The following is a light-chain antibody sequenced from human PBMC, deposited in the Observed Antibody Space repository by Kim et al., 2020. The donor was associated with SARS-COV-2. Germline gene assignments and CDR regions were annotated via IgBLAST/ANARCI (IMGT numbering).Light chain of an antibody. V-gene: IGKV3-20*01. J-gene: IGKJ5*01. Sequence: SPGTKATLSCRASRGVTSNYLAWYQQKPGQAPRLLSDIASSRATGIPDRFSGSGSGTEFTLTISRLEPEDFAVYYCHQYGSPPSTFGQGTRLDIK. CDR3: HQYGSPPST. CDR1: RGVTSNY. CDR2: IAS.